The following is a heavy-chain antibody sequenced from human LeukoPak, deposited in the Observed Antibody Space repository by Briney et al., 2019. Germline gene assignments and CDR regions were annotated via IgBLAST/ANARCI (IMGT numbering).Heavy chain of an antibody. V-gene: IGHV4-39*01. CDR2: IYYSGST. CDR1: GGSISSSSYY. Sequence: SETLSLTCTVSGGSISSSSYYWGWIRQPPGKGLEWIGSIYYSGSTYYSPSLKSRVTISVDTSKNQFSLKLSSVTAADTAVYYCARSGFSSGYYIGVGMDVWGQGTTVTVSS. D-gene: IGHD3-3*01. J-gene: IGHJ6*02. CDR3: ARSGFSSGYYIGVGMDV.